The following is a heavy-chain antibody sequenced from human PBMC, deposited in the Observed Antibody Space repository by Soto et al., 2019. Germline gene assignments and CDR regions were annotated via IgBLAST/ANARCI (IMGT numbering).Heavy chain of an antibody. CDR3: VRGAYGSWRMDV. D-gene: IGHD3-10*01. V-gene: IGHV3-72*01. CDR1: GFTFSDHY. CDR2: SRNKANSYNT. J-gene: IGHJ6*02. Sequence: EVQLVDSGGGLVQPGGSLRLSCVASGFTFSDHYMDWVRQAPGKGLEWVARSRNKANSYNTEYAASVKGRFTISRDVSENSLYLQMNSLKTEDTAVYYCVRGAYGSWRMDVWGQGTSVTVSS.